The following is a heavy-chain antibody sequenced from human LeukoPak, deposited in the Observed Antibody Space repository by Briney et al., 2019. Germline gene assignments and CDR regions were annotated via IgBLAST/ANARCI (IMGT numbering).Heavy chain of an antibody. D-gene: IGHD3-16*01. CDR1: GFTFSSYG. Sequence: GGSPRLSCAASGFTFSSYGMHWVRQAPGKGLEWVAVIWYDGSRKYYADSVEGRFTISRDNSQNTLELQMNRLRAEDTAVYYCGKVGGRVGAPGAFDIWGQGKMVTLSS. CDR2: IWYDGSRK. V-gene: IGHV3-33*06. J-gene: IGHJ3*02. CDR3: GKVGGRVGAPGAFDI.